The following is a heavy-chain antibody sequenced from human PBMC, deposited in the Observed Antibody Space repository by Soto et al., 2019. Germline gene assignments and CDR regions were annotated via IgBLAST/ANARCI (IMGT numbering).Heavy chain of an antibody. CDR1: GFTFSSYA. CDR2: ISGSGGST. Sequence: GGSLRLSCAASGFTFSSYAMSWVRQAPGKGLEWVSAISGSGGSTYYADSVKGRFTISRDNSKNTLYLQMNSLRAEDTAVYYCAKSWTQTGDRKGWIDAFDIWGQGTMVTVSS. J-gene: IGHJ3*02. V-gene: IGHV3-23*01. CDR3: AKSWTQTGDRKGWIDAFDI. D-gene: IGHD7-27*01.